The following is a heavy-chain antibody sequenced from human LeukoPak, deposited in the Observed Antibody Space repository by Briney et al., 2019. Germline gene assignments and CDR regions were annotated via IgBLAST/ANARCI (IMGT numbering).Heavy chain of an antibody. CDR1: GFTFSSYS. D-gene: IGHD2-15*01. V-gene: IGHV3-21*01. Sequence: GGSLRLSCAASGFTFSSYSMNWVRQAPGKGLEWVSSISSSSSYIYYADSVKGRFTISRDNAKNSLYLQMNSLRAEDTAVDYCARELVADSPEGVNWFDPWGQGTLVTVSS. CDR3: ARELVADSPEGVNWFDP. J-gene: IGHJ5*02. CDR2: ISSSSSYI.